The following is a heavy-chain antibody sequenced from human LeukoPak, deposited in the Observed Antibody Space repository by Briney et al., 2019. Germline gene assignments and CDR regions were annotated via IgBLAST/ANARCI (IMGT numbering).Heavy chain of an antibody. Sequence: SVKVSCKASGGTFSSYAISWARQAPGQGLEWMGGIIPIFGTANYAQKFQGRVTITADESTSTAYMELSSLRSEDTAVYYCARDDRGYSYGRYFDYWGQGTLVTVSS. CDR3: ARDDRGYSYGRYFDY. CDR2: IIPIFGTA. V-gene: IGHV1-69*13. D-gene: IGHD5-18*01. CDR1: GGTFSSYA. J-gene: IGHJ4*02.